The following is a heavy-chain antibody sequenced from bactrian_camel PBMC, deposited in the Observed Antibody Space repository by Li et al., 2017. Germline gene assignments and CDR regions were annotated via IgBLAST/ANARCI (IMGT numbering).Heavy chain of an antibody. CDR3: AAGRTSSLIPARHTY. D-gene: IGHD2*01. Sequence: QVQLVESGEASVQPGGSLRLSCVASGDSVRYYAMGWFRQAPGKGREGVATITDGVRTCYTDSVKGRFTISQDKAKNTVYLQMNSLKPEDTAMYYCAAGRTSSLIPARHTYWGQGTQVTVS. CDR1: GDSVRYYA. CDR2: ITDGVRT. V-gene: IGHV3S53*01. J-gene: IGHJ4*01.